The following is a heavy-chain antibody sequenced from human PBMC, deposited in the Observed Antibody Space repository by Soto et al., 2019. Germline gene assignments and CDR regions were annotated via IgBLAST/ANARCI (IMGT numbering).Heavy chain of an antibody. J-gene: IGHJ4*01. V-gene: IGHV3-30*04. Sequence: GGSLRLSCAASGFIFSAYAMLWVRQAPGKGLEWVAAISYDGTNKYYADSVKGRFTISRDNSKNTLFLQMNSLRAEDTAVYYCARDPSPYTSGWYGVDFWGHGTLVTVSS. CDR1: GFIFSAYA. D-gene: IGHD6-19*01. CDR3: ARDPSPYTSGWYGVDF. CDR2: ISYDGTNK.